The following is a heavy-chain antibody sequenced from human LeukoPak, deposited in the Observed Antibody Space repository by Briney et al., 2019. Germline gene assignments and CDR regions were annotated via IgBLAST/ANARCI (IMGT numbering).Heavy chain of an antibody. CDR3: AREPRNVQLERDAFDI. Sequence: GGSLRLSCAASGFIFSDHYMSWIRQAPGKGLEWLSYMSGSGSTKYYADSVKGRFTISRDNAKSSLYLQINSLRAEDTAVYYCAREPRNVQLERDAFDIWGQGTMVTVSS. CDR1: GFIFSDHY. J-gene: IGHJ3*02. CDR2: MSGSGSTK. V-gene: IGHV3-11*04. D-gene: IGHD1-1*01.